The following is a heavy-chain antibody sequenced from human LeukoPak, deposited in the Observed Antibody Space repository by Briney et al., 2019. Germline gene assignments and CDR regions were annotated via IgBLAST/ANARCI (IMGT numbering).Heavy chain of an antibody. J-gene: IGHJ6*03. Sequence: PSETLSLTCTVSGGSISSSGYYWGWIRQPPGKGLEWIGSIYYSGSTNYNPSLKSRVTISVDTSKNQFSLKLSSVTAADTAVYYCARGAGSSSPDIYYYYYYYMDVWGKGTTVTVSS. CDR3: ARGAGSSSPDIYYYYYYYMDV. V-gene: IGHV4-39*07. CDR1: GGSISSSGYY. CDR2: IYYSGST. D-gene: IGHD6-6*01.